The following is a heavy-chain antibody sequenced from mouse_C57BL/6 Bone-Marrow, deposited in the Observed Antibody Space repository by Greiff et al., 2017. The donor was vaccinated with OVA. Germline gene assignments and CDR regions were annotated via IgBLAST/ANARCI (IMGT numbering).Heavy chain of an antibody. V-gene: IGHV1-72*01. Sequence: QVQLQQPGAELVKPGASAKLSCKASGYTFTSYWMHWVKQRPGRGLEWIGRIDPNSGGTKYNEKFKSKATLTVDKPSSTAYMQLSSLTSEDSAVYYCARSLSMVTTPFDYWGQGTTLTVSS. CDR3: ARSLSMVTTPFDY. D-gene: IGHD2-2*01. CDR2: IDPNSGGT. J-gene: IGHJ2*01. CDR1: GYTFTSYW.